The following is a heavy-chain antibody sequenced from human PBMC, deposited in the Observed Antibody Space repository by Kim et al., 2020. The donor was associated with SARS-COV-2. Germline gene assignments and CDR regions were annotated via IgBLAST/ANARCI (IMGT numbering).Heavy chain of an antibody. D-gene: IGHD3-3*01. J-gene: IGHJ3*02. Sequence: KGRITITRDTAKNSLYLQMNSLSDEDAAVYYCARDTNYDFWSGYSAAFDIWGQGTMVTVSS. CDR3: ARDTNYDFWSGYSAAFDI. V-gene: IGHV3-48*02.